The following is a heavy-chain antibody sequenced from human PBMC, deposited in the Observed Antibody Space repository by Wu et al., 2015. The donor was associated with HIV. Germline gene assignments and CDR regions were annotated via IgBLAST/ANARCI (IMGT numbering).Heavy chain of an antibody. Sequence: QVQLVQSGAELRKPGASVKVSCKASGYTFTTYEINWVRQTSGQGLEWMGWLDPKSGNTGYAQKFQGRVTMTTSTSINTAYMELSSLRSDDTALYFCARGFIAAAGTPPIHFDYWGPGTVVTVSA. CDR1: GYTFTTYE. V-gene: IGHV1-8*01. J-gene: IGHJ4*02. D-gene: IGHD6-13*01. CDR2: LDPKSGNT. CDR3: ARGFIAAAGTPPIHFDY.